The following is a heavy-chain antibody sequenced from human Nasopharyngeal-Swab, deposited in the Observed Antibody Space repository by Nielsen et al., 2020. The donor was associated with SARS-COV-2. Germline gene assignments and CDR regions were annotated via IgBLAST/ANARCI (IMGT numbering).Heavy chain of an antibody. J-gene: IGHJ6*02. Sequence: GESLKISCAASGFTVSSNYMSWVRQAPGKGLEWVAVISYDGSNKYYADSVKGRFTISRDNSKNTLYLQMNSLKTEDTAVYYCARGATIFGVVLGDSYGMDVWGQGTTVTVSS. CDR3: ARGATIFGVVLGDSYGMDV. CDR2: ISYDGSNK. V-gene: IGHV3-30*03. D-gene: IGHD3-3*01. CDR1: GFTVSSNY.